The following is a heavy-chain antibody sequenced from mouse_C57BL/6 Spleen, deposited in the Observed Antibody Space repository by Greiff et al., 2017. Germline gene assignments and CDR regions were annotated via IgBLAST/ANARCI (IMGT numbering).Heavy chain of an antibody. V-gene: IGHV5-17*01. J-gene: IGHJ2*01. CDR2: ISGGSSTI. CDR3: ARSYYGSSYYFDY. D-gene: IGHD1-1*01. CDR1: GFTFSDYG. Sequence: EVQLVESGGGLVKPGGSLKLSCAASGFTFSDYGMHWVRQAPEKGLEWVAYISGGSSTISYADTVKGRFTISRDTAKNTLFLQMTSLRSEDTAMYYCARSYYGSSYYFDYWGQGTTLTVSS.